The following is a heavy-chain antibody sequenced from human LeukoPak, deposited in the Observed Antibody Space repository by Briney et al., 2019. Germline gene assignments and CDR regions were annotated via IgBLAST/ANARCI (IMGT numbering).Heavy chain of an antibody. J-gene: IGHJ5*02. D-gene: IGHD2-2*01. V-gene: IGHV5-51*01. CDR2: IYPGDSDT. Sequence: ESLKISCKGSGYSFTSYWIGWVRQMPGKGLEWMGIIYPGDSDTRYSPSFQGQVTISADKSISTAYLQWSSLKASDTAMYYCARRYCSSTSCYSLEGWFDPWGQGTLVTVSS. CDR3: ARRYCSSTSCYSLEGWFDP. CDR1: GYSFTSYW.